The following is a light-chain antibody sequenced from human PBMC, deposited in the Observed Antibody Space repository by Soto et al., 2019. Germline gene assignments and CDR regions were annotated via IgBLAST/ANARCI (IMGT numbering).Light chain of an antibody. CDR2: TAS. V-gene: IGKV1-9*01. Sequence: DIQLTQSPSFLSASVGDRVTVTCRASQGISSYLAWYQQKPGKAPKLLIHTASTLQSGVPSRSSGSGSGTEFTLTVSSLQPEDFATYYCQQRHSYPITFGQGTRLESK. CDR3: QQRHSYPIT. CDR1: QGISSY. J-gene: IGKJ5*01.